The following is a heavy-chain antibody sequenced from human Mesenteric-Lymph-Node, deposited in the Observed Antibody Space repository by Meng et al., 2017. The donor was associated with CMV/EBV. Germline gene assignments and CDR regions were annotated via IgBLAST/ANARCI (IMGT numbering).Heavy chain of an antibody. CDR2: INPNSGGT. J-gene: IGHJ4*02. V-gene: IGHV1-2*02. CDR1: GYTFTSYD. CDR3: AKGLEYMSSPVGY. Sequence: ASVKVSCKASGYTFTSYDINWVRQATGQGLEWMGWINPNSGGTNYAQKFQGRVTMTRDTSISTAYMELSRLRSDDPAVYFCAKGLEYMSSPVGYWGPGTLVTVSS. D-gene: IGHD2/OR15-2a*01.